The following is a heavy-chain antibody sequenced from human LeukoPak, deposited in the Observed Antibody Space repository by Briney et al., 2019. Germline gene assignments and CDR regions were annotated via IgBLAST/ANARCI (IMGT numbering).Heavy chain of an antibody. J-gene: IGHJ6*01. CDR2: IKQDGSEK. D-gene: IGHD3-10*01. V-gene: IGHV3-7*02. Sequence: GGSLRLSCAASGYTFSGYWMSWVRQAPGKGLEWVANIKQDGSEKYYVDTVKGRFTISRDKAKNSLYLQMNSLRADDTAVYYCARNPVYQGSGSYYTAADYYYGIDVCGEGTTVSASS. CDR1: GYTFSGYW. CDR3: ARNPVYQGSGSYYTAADYYYGIDV.